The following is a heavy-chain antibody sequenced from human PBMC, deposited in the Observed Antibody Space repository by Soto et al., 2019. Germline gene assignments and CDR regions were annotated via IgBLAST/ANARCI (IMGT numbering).Heavy chain of an antibody. D-gene: IGHD3-10*01. V-gene: IGHV4-59*01. Sequence: QVQLQESGPGLVKPSETLSLTCTVSGGSISSYYWSWIRQPPGTGLEWIGYIYYSGSTNYNPSLMTRVTISGDTAKNQFSLKLSSVTAADTAVYYCARGGDYYGQKLAAFDNWGQGTMLTLSS. CDR2: IYYSGST. J-gene: IGHJ3*02. CDR1: GGSISSYY. CDR3: ARGGDYYGQKLAAFDN.